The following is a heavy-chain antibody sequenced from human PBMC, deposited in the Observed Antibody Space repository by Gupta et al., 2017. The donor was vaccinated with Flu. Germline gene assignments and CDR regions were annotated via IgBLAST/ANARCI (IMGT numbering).Heavy chain of an antibody. Sequence: GESGGGVVQPGRSLRLSCAASGFTFSSYGMHWVRQAPGKGLEWVAVISYDGSNKYYADSVKGRFTISRDNSKNTLYLQMNSLRAEDTAVYYCAKSEGGRFLEWLSPNWFDPWGQGTLVTVSS. CDR1: GFTFSSYG. V-gene: IGHV3-30*18. CDR3: AKSEGGRFLEWLSPNWFDP. D-gene: IGHD3-3*01. J-gene: IGHJ5*02. CDR2: ISYDGSNK.